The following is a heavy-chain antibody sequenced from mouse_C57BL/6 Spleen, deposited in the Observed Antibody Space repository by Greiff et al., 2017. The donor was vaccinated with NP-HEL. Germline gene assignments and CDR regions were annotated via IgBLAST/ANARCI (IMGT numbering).Heavy chain of an antibody. CDR1: GFTFTDYY. CDR3: ASYYYGSSYVWFAY. D-gene: IGHD1-1*01. CDR2: IRNKANGYTT. V-gene: IGHV7-3*01. J-gene: IGHJ3*01. Sequence: EVKVVESGGGLVQPGGSLSLSCAASGFTFTDYYMSWVRQPPGKALEWLGFIRNKANGYTTEYSASVKGRFTISRDNSQSILYLQMNALRAEDSATYYCASYYYGSSYVWFAYWGQGTLVTVSA.